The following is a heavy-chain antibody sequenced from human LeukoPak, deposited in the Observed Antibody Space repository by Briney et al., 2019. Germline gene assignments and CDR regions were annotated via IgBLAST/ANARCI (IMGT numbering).Heavy chain of an antibody. CDR2: MYLSGTT. J-gene: IGHJ4*02. CDR1: GGSITSVNL. V-gene: IGHV4-4*02. Sequence: SGTLSLTCAVSGGSITSVNLWAWVRQPPGKGLEWVGEMYLSGTTTCNPSPRGRATISLDRSKNQVSLRSNSVTAADTALYYCAGQVGRYSNGMYYYFDYWGQEILVTVSS. D-gene: IGHD3-10*01. CDR3: AGQVGRYSNGMYYYFDY.